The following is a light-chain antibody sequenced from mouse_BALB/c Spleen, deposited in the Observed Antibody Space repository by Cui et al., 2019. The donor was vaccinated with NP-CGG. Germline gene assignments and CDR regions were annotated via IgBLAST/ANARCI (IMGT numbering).Light chain of an antibody. V-gene: IGLV1*01. J-gene: IGLJ1*01. CDR2: GTN. CDR1: TGAVTTSNY. CDR3: ALWYSNHWV. Sequence: QAVLTQESALTPSPGETVTLTCRSSTGAVTTSNYANWVQEKPDHLFTGLIGGTNNRAPGVPARFSGSLIGDKAALTITGAQTEDEAIYFCALWYSNHWVFGGGIKLTVL.